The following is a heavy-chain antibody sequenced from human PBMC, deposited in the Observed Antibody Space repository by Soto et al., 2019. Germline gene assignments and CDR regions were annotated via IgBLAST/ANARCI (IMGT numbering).Heavy chain of an antibody. CDR1: GFSLSTSGVG. CDR2: IYWDDDK. J-gene: IGHJ4*02. V-gene: IGHV2-5*02. CDR3: AHKPPGAVAATLDY. Sequence: QITLKESGPTLVKPTQTLTLTCTFSGFSLSTSGVGVGWIRQPPGKALEWLALIYWDDDKRYSPSLKSRLTFTKDTSKNQVVLTMTNMDPVDTATYYCAHKPPGAVAATLDYWGQGTLVTVSS. D-gene: IGHD6-19*01.